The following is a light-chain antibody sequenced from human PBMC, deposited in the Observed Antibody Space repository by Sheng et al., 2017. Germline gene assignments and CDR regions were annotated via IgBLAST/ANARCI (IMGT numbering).Light chain of an antibody. CDR3: QQYSNWPPAWT. CDR2: GAS. V-gene: IGKV3-15*01. Sequence: EIVMTQSPATLSVSPGERATLSCRASQSVSSNLAWYQQKPGQAPGLLIYGASTRATGIPARFSGSGSGTEFTLTISSLQSEDFAVYYCQQYSNWPPAWTFGQGTKVEIK. J-gene: IGKJ1*01. CDR1: QSVSSN.